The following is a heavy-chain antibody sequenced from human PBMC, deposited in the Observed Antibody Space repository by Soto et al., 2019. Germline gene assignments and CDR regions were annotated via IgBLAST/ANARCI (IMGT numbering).Heavy chain of an antibody. CDR2: ISSSSSTI. CDR1: GVTFSIYS. CDR3: ARESRFLEWLSLNWFDP. V-gene: IGHV3-48*02. D-gene: IGHD3-3*01. J-gene: IGHJ5*02. Sequence: GGSLRLSCAASGVTFSIYSMKWVRQAPGKGLEWVSYISSSSSTIFYSDSVKGRFTISRDNAKNSLYLQMNSLRDEDTAVYYCARESRFLEWLSLNWFDPWGQGTLVTVSS.